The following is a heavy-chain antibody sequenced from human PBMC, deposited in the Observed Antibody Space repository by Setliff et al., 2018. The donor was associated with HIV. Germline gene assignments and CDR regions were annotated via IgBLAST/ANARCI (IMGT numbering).Heavy chain of an antibody. D-gene: IGHD3-16*01. CDR2: IYISGST. V-gene: IGHV4-4*07. CDR3: ARDVPWGDYYYYMDV. Sequence: SETLSLTCTVSGGSISSYYWSWIRQPAGKGLEWIGHIYISGSTNYNPSFNSRVTISVDTSKNQFSLKLSSVTAADTAVYYCARDVPWGDYYYYMDVWGKGTTVTVSS. J-gene: IGHJ6*03. CDR1: GGSISSYY.